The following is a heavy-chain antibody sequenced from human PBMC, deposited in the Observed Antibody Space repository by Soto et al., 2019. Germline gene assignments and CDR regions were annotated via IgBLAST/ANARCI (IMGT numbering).Heavy chain of an antibody. CDR2: INPSGGST. D-gene: IGHD3-3*01. V-gene: IGHV1-46*01. CDR3: ARDGGVQAIFGVVPFYYGMDV. CDR1: GYTFTSYY. Sequence: EASVKVSCKASGYTFTSYYMHWVRQAPGQGLEWIGIINPSGGSTSYAQKFQGRVTMTRDTSTSTVYIELSSLRSEDTAVYYCARDGGVQAIFGVVPFYYGMDVWGQGTTVTVSS. J-gene: IGHJ6*02.